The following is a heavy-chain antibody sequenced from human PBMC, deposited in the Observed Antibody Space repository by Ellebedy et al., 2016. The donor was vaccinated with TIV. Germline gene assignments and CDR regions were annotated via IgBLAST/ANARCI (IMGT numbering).Heavy chain of an antibody. Sequence: SETLSLTXAVYGGSISVYYWTWIRQTPGKGLEWIGAINHRGSTNYNPSLKSRVTISVATSKNQFSLKLDSVTAADTAVYYCARGRGGSYSIPFDYWGQGSLVTVSS. CDR2: INHRGST. D-gene: IGHD1-26*01. CDR3: ARGRGGSYSIPFDY. CDR1: GGSISVYY. V-gene: IGHV4-34*01. J-gene: IGHJ4*02.